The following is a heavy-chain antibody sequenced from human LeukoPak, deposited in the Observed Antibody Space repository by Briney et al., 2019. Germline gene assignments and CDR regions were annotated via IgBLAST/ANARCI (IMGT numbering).Heavy chain of an antibody. J-gene: IGHJ4*02. D-gene: IGHD4/OR15-4a*01. CDR1: GGSISSSTSY. CDR3: ARQTATDGASFDY. Sequence: SETLSLTCTVSGGSISSSTSYWGWIRQPPGKGLEWVGSISYSGSTYYNPSLKSRLTISLDTSKKQFSLKLSSVTAADTALYFCARQTATDGASFDYWGQGTLVTVSS. CDR2: ISYSGST. V-gene: IGHV4-39*01.